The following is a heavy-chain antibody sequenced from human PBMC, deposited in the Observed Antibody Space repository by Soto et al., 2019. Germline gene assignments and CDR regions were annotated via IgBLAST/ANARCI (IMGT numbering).Heavy chain of an antibody. J-gene: IGHJ5*02. V-gene: IGHV1-2*02. CDR3: ASRIEGFDT. CDR1: GYTFTCYY. Sequence: XSVKVSCQASGYTFTCYYMHLVRQAPGQGLEWMGWINPNSGGANYAQKFQGRVTMTRDTSISTAYMGLSRLRSDDTAVYYCASRIEGFDTWGQGTLVTVSS. CDR2: INPNSGGA.